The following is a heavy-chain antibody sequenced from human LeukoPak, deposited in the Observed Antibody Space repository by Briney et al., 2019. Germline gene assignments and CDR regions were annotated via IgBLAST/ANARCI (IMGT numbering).Heavy chain of an antibody. J-gene: IGHJ4*02. CDR3: ARNASDSGTSYFDY. CDR2: IYYSGST. V-gene: IGHV4-39*01. D-gene: IGHD1-26*01. Sequence: SETLSLTCTVSGGSISSSSYYWGWIRQPPGKGLEWIGSIYYSGSTSYNPSLKSRVTISVDTSKNQFSLKLGSVTAAATAVYYCARNASDSGTSYFDYWGQGTLVTVSS. CDR1: GGSISSSSYY.